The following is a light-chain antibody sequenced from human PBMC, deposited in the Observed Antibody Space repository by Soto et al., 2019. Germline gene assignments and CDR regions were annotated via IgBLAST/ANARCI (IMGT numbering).Light chain of an antibody. CDR2: LYSDGRH. CDR1: RGHSNYD. J-gene: IGLJ3*02. CDR3: HTWGTGIQV. Sequence: QLVLTQSPSASASLGASVKLTCILSRGHSNYDIAWHQQQPQKGPRFLTRLYSDGRHIRGDGIPDRFSVSSSGAERYLIISSLQPDGEADYYCHTWGTGIQVFGGGTQLTVL. V-gene: IGLV4-69*01.